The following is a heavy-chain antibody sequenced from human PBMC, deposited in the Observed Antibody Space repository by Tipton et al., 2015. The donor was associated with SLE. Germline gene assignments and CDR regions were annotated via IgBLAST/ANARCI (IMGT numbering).Heavy chain of an antibody. V-gene: IGHV4-31*03. CDR1: GGSISSGGYY. D-gene: IGHD6-13*01. CDR2: IYYSGST. J-gene: IGHJ1*01. CDR3: ASGYSSSSVQL. Sequence: TLSLTCTVSGGSISSGGYYWNWIRQHPGKGLEWIGDIYYSGSTYYNPSLKSRVTISVDTTKNQFSLKLSSVTAADTAVYYCASGYSSSSVQLWGQGTLVTVSS.